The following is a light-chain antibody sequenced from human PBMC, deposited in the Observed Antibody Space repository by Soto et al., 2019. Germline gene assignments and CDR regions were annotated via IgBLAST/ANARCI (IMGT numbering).Light chain of an antibody. J-gene: IGLJ2*01. CDR2: EDD. V-gene: IGLV6-57*04. CDR1: SGSIASNF. Sequence: NFMLTQPHSVSESPGKTVTISCTRSSGSIASNFVQWYQQRPGSAPPTVISEDDQRPSGVPGRFSGSIDMSSNSASLTISGLNTEDEADYYCQSYNNIIGVFGGGTKLTVL. CDR3: QSYNNIIGV.